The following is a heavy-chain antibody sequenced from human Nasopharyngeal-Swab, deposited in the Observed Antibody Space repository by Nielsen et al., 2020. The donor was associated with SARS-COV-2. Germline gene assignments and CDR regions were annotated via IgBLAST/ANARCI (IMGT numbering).Heavy chain of an antibody. CDR1: GGSISSGSYY. Sequence: SETLSLTCTVSGGSISSGSYYWSWIRQPAGKGLEWIGRIYTSGSTNYNPSLKSRVTMSVDTSKNQFSLKLSSVTAADTAVYYCARGADYYDFWSGYPSGMDVWGQGTTVTVSS. J-gene: IGHJ6*02. D-gene: IGHD3-3*01. CDR2: IYTSGST. CDR3: ARGADYYDFWSGYPSGMDV. V-gene: IGHV4-61*02.